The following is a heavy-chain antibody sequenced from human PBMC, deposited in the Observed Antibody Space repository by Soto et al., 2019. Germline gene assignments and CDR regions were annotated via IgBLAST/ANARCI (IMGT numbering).Heavy chain of an antibody. D-gene: IGHD3-3*01. CDR3: AGSPEWSYALNEAVISTLGFY. J-gene: IGHJ4*02. CDR1: GDTFSKYA. CDR2: IIPIFGAP. V-gene: IGHV1-69*01. Sequence: QVRLVQSGTEVKKPGSSVKVSCQASGDTFSKYAISWVRQAPGQGLEWMGGIIPIFGAPNHAQKFQGRVTITADESTTTVYMELTRLTSEDTAVYYCAGSPEWSYALNEAVISTLGFYWGQGTLVTVSS.